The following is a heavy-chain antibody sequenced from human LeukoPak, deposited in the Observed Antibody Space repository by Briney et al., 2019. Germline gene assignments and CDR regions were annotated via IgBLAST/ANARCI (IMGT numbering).Heavy chain of an antibody. J-gene: IGHJ4*02. Sequence: ASVKVSCKASGNTFSNYGISWVRQAPGQGLEWMGWISGFNGYTRYVQNLQGRVTMTTDTSTSTAYVELRSLISDDTAVYYCARDQGYTSEWLDYWGQGTRVTVSS. CDR3: ARDQGYTSEWLDY. CDR2: ISGFNGYT. V-gene: IGHV1-18*01. D-gene: IGHD6-19*01. CDR1: GNTFSNYG.